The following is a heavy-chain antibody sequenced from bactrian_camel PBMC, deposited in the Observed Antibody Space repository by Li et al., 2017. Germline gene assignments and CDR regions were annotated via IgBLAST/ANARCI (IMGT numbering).Heavy chain of an antibody. Sequence: VQLVESGGGSVQAGGSLRLSCVVSGSTQCMAWFRQAPGKEREGVAGIRPGIGSTYYADSVEVRLTISRDNAKNTVYLEMRSLKPEDSAMYSCAAAVGSRCGGAWFYPQAYRIWGQGTQVTVS. J-gene: IGHJ4*01. V-gene: IGHV3S63*01. CDR3: AAAVGSRCGGAWFYPQAYRI. CDR1: GSTQC. D-gene: IGHD3*01. CDR2: IRPGIGST.